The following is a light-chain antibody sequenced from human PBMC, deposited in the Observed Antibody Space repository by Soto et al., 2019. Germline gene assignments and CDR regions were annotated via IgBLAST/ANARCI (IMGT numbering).Light chain of an antibody. J-gene: IGKJ1*01. V-gene: IGKV3-20*01. CDR1: QSVSSSY. CDR2: SAS. CDR3: QQYCSSTWT. Sequence: IVLTKSPGTLSLSPGERATLSCRASQSVSSSYLAWYQQKPGQAPRLLIYSASSRATGIPDRFSGSVSGTDFTLTISRLEPEYFALYYCQQYCSSTWTVGQGTKVDSK.